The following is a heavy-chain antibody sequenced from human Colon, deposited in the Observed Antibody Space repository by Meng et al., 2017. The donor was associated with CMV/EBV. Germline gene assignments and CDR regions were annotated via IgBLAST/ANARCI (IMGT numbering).Heavy chain of an antibody. J-gene: IGHJ4*01. V-gene: IGHV3-74*01. CDR2: INGDGSST. CDR1: GFTFSNYW. Sequence: GGSLRLSCVASGFTFSNYWMHWVRQTPGKGLVWVSLINGDGSSTWFGDSVKGRFTISRDNAKNIIYLEMNSLRAEDTGVYFCARDLNFWSGYYDYWGHGTPVTVSS. CDR3: ARDLNFWSGYYDY. D-gene: IGHD3-3*01.